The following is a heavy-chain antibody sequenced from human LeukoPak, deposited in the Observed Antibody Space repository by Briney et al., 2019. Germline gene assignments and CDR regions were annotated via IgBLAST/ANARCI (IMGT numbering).Heavy chain of an antibody. CDR1: GGSISSGGYY. Sequence: PSETLSLTCTVSGGSISSGGYYWSWIRQHPGKGLEWIGYIYYSGSTYYNPSLKSRVTISVDTSKNQFSLKLSSVTAADTAVYYCARHPPRKWISDAFDIWGQGTMVTVSS. J-gene: IGHJ3*02. V-gene: IGHV4-31*03. D-gene: IGHD2-2*03. CDR2: IYYSGST. CDR3: ARHPPRKWISDAFDI.